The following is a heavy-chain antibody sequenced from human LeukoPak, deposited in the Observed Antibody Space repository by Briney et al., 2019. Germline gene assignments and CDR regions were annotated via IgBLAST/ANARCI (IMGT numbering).Heavy chain of an antibody. D-gene: IGHD3-22*01. Sequence: GGSLRLSCAASGFTFSSDWMSWVRQAPGKGLEWVANIKQDGSEKYYLDSVKGRFTISRDNAKNSLYLLMNSLRAEATAVYYCASSGYKQPSSDYWGQGTLVTVSS. J-gene: IGHJ4*02. CDR2: IKQDGSEK. CDR3: ASSGYKQPSSDY. CDR1: GFTFSSDW. V-gene: IGHV3-7*01.